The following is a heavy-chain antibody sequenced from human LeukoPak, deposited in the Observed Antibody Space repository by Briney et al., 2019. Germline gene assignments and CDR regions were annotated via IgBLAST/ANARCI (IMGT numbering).Heavy chain of an antibody. D-gene: IGHD3-9*01. Sequence: NPSETLSLTCTVSGYSISSGYYWGWIRQPPGKGLEWIGSIYHSGSTYYNPSLKSRVTISVDTSKNQFSLKLSSVTAADTAVYYCARGGYFDWLLDFDYWGQGTLVTVSS. V-gene: IGHV4-38-2*02. CDR2: IYHSGST. CDR3: ARGGYFDWLLDFDY. CDR1: GYSISSGYY. J-gene: IGHJ4*02.